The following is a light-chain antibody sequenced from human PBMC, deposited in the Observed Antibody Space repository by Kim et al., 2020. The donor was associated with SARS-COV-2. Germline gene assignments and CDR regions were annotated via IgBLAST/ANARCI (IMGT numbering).Light chain of an antibody. Sequence: EPASISCRFSQSLLHSNGYNYFDWYLQKPGQSPQLLIYLGSNRASGVPDRFSGSGSGTDFTLKISRVEAEDVGVYYCMQALQTPRSFGQGTKLEI. J-gene: IGKJ2*03. V-gene: IGKV2-28*01. CDR1: QSLLHSNGYNY. CDR3: MQALQTPRS. CDR2: LGS.